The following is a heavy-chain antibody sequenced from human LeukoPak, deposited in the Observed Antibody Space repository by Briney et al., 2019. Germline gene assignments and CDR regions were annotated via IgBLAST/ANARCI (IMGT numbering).Heavy chain of an antibody. J-gene: IGHJ5*02. CDR2: IYYSGST. CDR3: ARDSIAETGFDP. CDR1: GGSISSSSYY. V-gene: IGHV4-39*07. D-gene: IGHD6-13*01. Sequence: PSETLSLTCTVSGGSISSSSYYWGWIRQPPGKGLEWIGSIYYSGSTYYNPSLKSRVTISADTSKNQFSLKLSSVTAPDTAVYYCARDSIAETGFDPWGQGTLVTVSS.